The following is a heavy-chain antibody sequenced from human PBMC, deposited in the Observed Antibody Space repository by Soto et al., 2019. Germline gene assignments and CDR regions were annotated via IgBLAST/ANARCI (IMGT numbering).Heavy chain of an antibody. CDR1: GFTFSSYS. CDR3: AREGSGMAIAFDI. D-gene: IGHD2-15*01. V-gene: IGHV3-21*01. CDR2: ISSSSSNI. Sequence: PGGSLRLSCAASGFTFSSYSMNWVRQAPGKGLEWVSFISSSSSNIYYADSVKGRFTISRDNSKNTLYLQMNSLRAEDTAVYYCAREGSGMAIAFDIWGQGTMVTVSS. J-gene: IGHJ3*02.